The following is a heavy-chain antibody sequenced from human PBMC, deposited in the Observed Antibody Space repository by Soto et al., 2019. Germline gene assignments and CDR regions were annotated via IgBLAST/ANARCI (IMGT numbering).Heavy chain of an antibody. V-gene: IGHV5-51*01. CDR1: GYSFTSYW. D-gene: IGHD6-13*01. CDR2: IYPGDSDT. Sequence: PGEALKISGKGSGYSFTSYWIGWVRQMPGKGLEWMGIIYPGDSDTRYSPSFQGQVTISVDKSISTAYLQWSSLKASDTAMYYCARGAYSSSWYLSYYYYGMDVWGQGPTVIVSS. CDR3: ARGAYSSSWYLSYYYYGMDV. J-gene: IGHJ6*01.